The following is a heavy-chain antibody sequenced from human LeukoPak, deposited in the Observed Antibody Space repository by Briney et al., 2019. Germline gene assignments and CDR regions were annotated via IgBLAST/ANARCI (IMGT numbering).Heavy chain of an antibody. CDR3: ARVTGYMTEDFFDY. J-gene: IGHJ4*02. Sequence: SSETLSLTCTVSGGSISSSSYYWGWIRQPPGKGLEWIGSIYYSGSTDYNPSLKSRVTISVDTSRNQFSLRLSSVTAADTAVYYCARVTGYMTEDFFDYWGQGTLVTVSS. CDR1: GGSISSSSYY. D-gene: IGHD6-13*01. CDR2: IYYSGST. V-gene: IGHV4-39*07.